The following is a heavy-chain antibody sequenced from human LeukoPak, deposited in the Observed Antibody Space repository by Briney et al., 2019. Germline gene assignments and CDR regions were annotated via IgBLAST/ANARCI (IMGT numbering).Heavy chain of an antibody. Sequence: PSETLSLTCTVSGVSISGYYWNWIRQPPGKGLEWIGYMFSSGSTNYNPSLKSRVTISVDTSKNQFSLKLSSVTAADTAVYYCARRYCSGGSCHEGFDPWGQGTLVTVSS. CDR3: ARRYCSGGSCHEGFDP. D-gene: IGHD2-15*01. CDR1: GVSISGYY. V-gene: IGHV4-59*08. J-gene: IGHJ5*02. CDR2: MFSSGST.